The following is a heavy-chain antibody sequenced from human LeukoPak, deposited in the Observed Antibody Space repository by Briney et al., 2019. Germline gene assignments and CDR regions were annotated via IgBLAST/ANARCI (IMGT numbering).Heavy chain of an antibody. D-gene: IGHD2/OR15-2a*01. CDR1: GFTFSSYW. CDR3: AKVDTHFLTQGGYDY. J-gene: IGHJ4*02. CDR2: IKQDGSEK. V-gene: IGHV3-7*01. Sequence: PGGSLRLSCAASGFTFSSYWMSWVRQAPGKGLEWVANIKQDGSEKYYVDSVKGRFTISRDNSKNTLYLQMNSLRAEDTAVYYCAKVDTHFLTQGGYDYWGQGTLVTVSS.